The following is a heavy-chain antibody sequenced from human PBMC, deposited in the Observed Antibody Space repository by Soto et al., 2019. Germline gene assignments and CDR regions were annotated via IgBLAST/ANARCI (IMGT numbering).Heavy chain of an antibody. Sequence: GGSLRLSCAASGFTFSSYSMNWVRQAPGKGLEWVSSISSSSSYKYYADSVKGRFTISRDNAKNSLYVQMNSLRAEDTAVYYCAREYYDILTGHHYYMDVWGKGTTVTVSS. V-gene: IGHV3-21*01. J-gene: IGHJ6*03. CDR2: ISSSSSYK. CDR1: GFTFSSYS. D-gene: IGHD3-9*01. CDR3: AREYYDILTGHHYYMDV.